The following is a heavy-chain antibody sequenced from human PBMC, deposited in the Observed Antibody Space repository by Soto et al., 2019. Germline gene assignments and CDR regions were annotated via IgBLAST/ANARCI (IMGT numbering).Heavy chain of an antibody. J-gene: IGHJ4*02. CDR1: GGSISPCY. CDR3: ARVGYTSGHGFDY. D-gene: IGHD5-12*01. Sequence: SETLSLTCAVYGGSISPCYWSWIRQPPGKGLEWIGDINHRGSTNYSPSLKSRLSISVDTSQNQFSLNLTSVTAADTAVYYCARVGYTSGHGFDYWGQGTLVTVSS. V-gene: IGHV4-34*01. CDR2: INHRGST.